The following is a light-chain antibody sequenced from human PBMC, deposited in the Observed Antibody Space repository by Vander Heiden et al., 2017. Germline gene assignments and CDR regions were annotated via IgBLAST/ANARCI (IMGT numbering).Light chain of an antibody. Sequence: QLVLTQSPSASASLGASVSLTCTLSSGHSSYAIAWHQQQPEKGPRFLMKLNSDGSQKKGAGIPDRFSGSSSGAERYLTISSLQSEDEADYYCQTWGTGIRGVFGGGTKLTVL. J-gene: IGLJ3*02. V-gene: IGLV4-69*01. CDR2: LNSDGSQ. CDR1: SGHSSYA. CDR3: QTWGTGIRGV.